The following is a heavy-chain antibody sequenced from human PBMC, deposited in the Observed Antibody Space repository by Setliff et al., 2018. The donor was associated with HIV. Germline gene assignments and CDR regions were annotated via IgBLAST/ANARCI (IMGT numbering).Heavy chain of an antibody. CDR2: ISATAGDT. CDR1: GFIFSDYY. D-gene: IGHD6-19*01. CDR3: AKDFLYSSGWYEGWSDP. Sequence: GGSLRLSCAASGFIFSDYYMSWIRQAPGKGLEWVSAISATAGDTYYADSVKGRFTISRDNSKYTLYLQMNSLRPADTALYYCAKDFLYSSGWYEGWSDPWGQGTLVTVSS. V-gene: IGHV3-23*01. J-gene: IGHJ5*02.